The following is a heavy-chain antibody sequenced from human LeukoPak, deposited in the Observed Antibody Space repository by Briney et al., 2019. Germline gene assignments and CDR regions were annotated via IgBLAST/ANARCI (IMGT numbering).Heavy chain of an antibody. J-gene: IGHJ3*02. CDR1: GYTFTGYY. CDR3: ARSPYGGNSGSGDAFDI. Sequence: ASVKVSCKASGYTFTGYYMHWVRQAPGQGLEWMGWINPNSGGTNYAQKFQGRVTMTRDTSISTAYMELSRLRSDDTAVYYCARSPYGGNSGSGDAFDIWGQGTMVTVSP. V-gene: IGHV1-2*02. CDR2: INPNSGGT. D-gene: IGHD4-23*01.